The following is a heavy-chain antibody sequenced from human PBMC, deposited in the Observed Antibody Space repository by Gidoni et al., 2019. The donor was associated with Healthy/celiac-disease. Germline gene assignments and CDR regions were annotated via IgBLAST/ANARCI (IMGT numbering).Heavy chain of an antibody. V-gene: IGHV3-30*03. CDR3: QPTYYYESSGY. D-gene: IGHD3-22*01. Sequence: QVQLVESGGGVVQPGRSLRLSCAASGFTFSSYGMHWVRQAPGKGLEWVAVISYDGSNKYYADSVKGRFTISRDNSKNTLYLQMNSLRAEDTAVYYCQPTYYYESSGYWGQGTLVTVSS. CDR1: GFTFSSYG. CDR2: ISYDGSNK. J-gene: IGHJ4*02.